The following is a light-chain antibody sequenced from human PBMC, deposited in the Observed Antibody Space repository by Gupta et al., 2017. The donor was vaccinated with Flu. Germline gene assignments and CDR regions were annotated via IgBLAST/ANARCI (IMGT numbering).Light chain of an antibody. CDR3: QQYHSWPYS. CDR2: GPS. CDR1: LSICYN. V-gene: IGKV3-15*01. Sequence: GDTATLSCRASLSICYNFAWYQQKPGQAPKLLMYGPSTRECGIPARFSGAGSGTEFTLTISSLQSEDSAVYYCQQYHSWPYSFGQGTKVEIK. J-gene: IGKJ2*03.